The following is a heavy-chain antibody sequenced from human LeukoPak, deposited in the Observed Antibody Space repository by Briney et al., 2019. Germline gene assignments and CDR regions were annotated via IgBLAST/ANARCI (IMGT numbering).Heavy chain of an antibody. D-gene: IGHD6-13*01. CDR3: VRTYSSSWNYHYYYYYMDI. CDR2: VYSSGGT. CDR1: GGSISSFY. J-gene: IGHJ6*03. Sequence: SETLSLTCTVSGGSISSFYWSWIRQPAGQGLEWIGRVYSSGGTNYNPSLKSRVTMSVDTSKNQFSLRLSSVTAADTAVYYCVRTYSSSWNYHYYYYYMDIWGKGTTVTVSS. V-gene: IGHV4-4*07.